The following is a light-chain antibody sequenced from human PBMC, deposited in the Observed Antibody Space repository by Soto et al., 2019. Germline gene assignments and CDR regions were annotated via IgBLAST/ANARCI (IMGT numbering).Light chain of an antibody. CDR2: EVS. CDR3: SSYTTISTLEV. V-gene: IGLV2-14*01. CDR1: SSDVGGYNY. J-gene: IGLJ3*02. Sequence: QSALTQPASVSGSPGQSITISCTGTSSDVGGYNYVSWYQQHPGKAPKLMIYEVSNRPSGVSNRFSGSKSGNTASLTISGLQAEDEADYYCSSYTTISTLEVFGGGTKLTVI.